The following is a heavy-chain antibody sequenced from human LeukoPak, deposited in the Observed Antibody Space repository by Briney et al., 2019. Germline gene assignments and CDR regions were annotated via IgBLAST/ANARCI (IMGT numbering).Heavy chain of an antibody. J-gene: IGHJ4*02. CDR3: GRSMYDRGHYFDY. Sequence: PGGSLRLSHAPSGFTLSDHHIDCVRHAPGEGLEWVGRPSDNATSYTTEYAPSVKGRFTISRDDSKNSLYLHMNSLKTEDTAVYYCGRSMYDRGHYFDYLGQGTLVTVSS. V-gene: IGHV3-72*01. CDR1: GFTLSDHH. CDR2: PSDNATSYTT. D-gene: IGHD6-6*01.